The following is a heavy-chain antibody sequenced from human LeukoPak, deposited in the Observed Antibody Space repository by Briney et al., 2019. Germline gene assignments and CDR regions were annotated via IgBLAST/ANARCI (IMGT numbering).Heavy chain of an antibody. D-gene: IGHD3-22*01. V-gene: IGHV4-39*07. CDR1: GDSISDSRYY. CDR2: IFYSGFT. Sequence: SETLSLTCTVSGDSISDSRYYWAWMRQTPGQGLECLGTIFYSGFTQYNPSLKSRVSVSVDTSKNLFSLKVTSVTAADTAVYYCARLDSSGYPFDFWGQGILVAVSS. CDR3: ARLDSSGYPFDF. J-gene: IGHJ4*02.